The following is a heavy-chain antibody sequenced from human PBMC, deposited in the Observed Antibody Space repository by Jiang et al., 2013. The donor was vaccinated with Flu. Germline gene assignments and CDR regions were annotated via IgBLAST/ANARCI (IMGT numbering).Heavy chain of an antibody. CDR2: ISGSGGGT. CDR1: GFTFSTYA. D-gene: IGHD6-13*01. Sequence: EVQLLESGGGLVQPGGSLRLSCSASGFTFSTYAMTWVRQAPGKGLEWVSIISGSGGGTQYADSVKGRFTISRDNSKSTLDLQMNSLRAEDTAVYYCARGQMESSWYLAYFDYWGQGTLV. J-gene: IGHJ4*02. V-gene: IGHV3-23*01. CDR3: ARGQMESSWYLAYFDY.